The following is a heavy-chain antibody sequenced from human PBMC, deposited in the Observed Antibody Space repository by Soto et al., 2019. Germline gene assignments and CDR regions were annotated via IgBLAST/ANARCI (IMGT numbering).Heavy chain of an antibody. CDR2: IYYSGST. J-gene: IGHJ4*02. V-gene: IGHV4-39*01. CDR3: ARQDDYSWGSYRLYYFDY. Sequence: SETLCLTCTGSGGSISSSSYYWGWIRQPPGKGLQWIGSIYYSGSTYYNPSLKSRVTISVDTSKNQFSLKLSSVTAADTAVYYCARQDDYSWGSYRLYYFDYWGQGTLVTVSS. D-gene: IGHD3-16*02. CDR1: GGSISSSSYY.